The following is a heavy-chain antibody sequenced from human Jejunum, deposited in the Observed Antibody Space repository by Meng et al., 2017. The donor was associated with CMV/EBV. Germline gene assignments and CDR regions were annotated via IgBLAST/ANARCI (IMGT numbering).Heavy chain of an antibody. D-gene: IGHD1-14*01. V-gene: IGHV1-18*01. Sequence: VQLLPSGAEVNKPGSSVKVSCKASGYIFNNYGVSWVRQAPGQGPEWMGWISAYNGNTNYAQNFQGRFTMTTDTSTSTAYMELRSLRSDDTAVYYCARDLPGGTKGTWLDLWGQGTLVTVSS. CDR3: ARDLPGGTKGTWLDL. J-gene: IGHJ5*02. CDR2: ISAYNGNT. CDR1: GYIFNNYG.